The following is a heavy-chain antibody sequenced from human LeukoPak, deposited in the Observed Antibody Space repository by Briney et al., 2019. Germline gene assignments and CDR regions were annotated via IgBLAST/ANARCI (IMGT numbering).Heavy chain of an antibody. J-gene: IGHJ4*02. V-gene: IGHV4-59*01. Sequence: SETLSLTCTVSDGSISSFFWSWIRQPPGKGLEWIGHIYYSGSTNYNPSLKSRLTISVDTSKNQFSLKLTSVTAADTAVYYCARFSEYYHSSVHYLDYWGQGTLVSVSS. CDR2: IYYSGST. CDR3: ARFSEYYHSSVHYLDY. CDR1: DGSISSFF. D-gene: IGHD3-22*01.